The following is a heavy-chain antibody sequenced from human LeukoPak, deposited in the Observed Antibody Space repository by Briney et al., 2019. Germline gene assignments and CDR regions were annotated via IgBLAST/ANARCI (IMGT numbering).Heavy chain of an antibody. D-gene: IGHD1-1*01. CDR1: GYTLTELS. CDR2: FDPEDGET. J-gene: IGHJ6*04. Sequence: ASVKVSCKVSGYTLTELSMHWVRQAPGKGLEWMGGFDPEDGETIYAQKFQGRVTMTEDTSTDTAYMELSSLRSEDTAVYYCATGGLKRPVYYYGMDVWGKGTTVTVSS. V-gene: IGHV1-24*01. CDR3: ATGGLKRPVYYYGMDV.